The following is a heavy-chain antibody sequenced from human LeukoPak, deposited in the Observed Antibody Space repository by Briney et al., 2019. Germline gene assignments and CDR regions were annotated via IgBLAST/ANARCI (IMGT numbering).Heavy chain of an antibody. J-gene: IGHJ5*02. CDR2: ISISGENT. CDR3: AKEYRIAARPGIFDP. D-gene: IGHD6-6*01. CDR1: GFPFSRYA. Sequence: GGSLRLSCAASGFPFSRYATSWVRQAPGKGLEWVSGISISGENTYYTDSVKGRFTISRDNSKNTLYLQMNSLRAEDTAVYYCAKEYRIAARPGIFDPWGQGTLVTVSS. V-gene: IGHV3-23*01.